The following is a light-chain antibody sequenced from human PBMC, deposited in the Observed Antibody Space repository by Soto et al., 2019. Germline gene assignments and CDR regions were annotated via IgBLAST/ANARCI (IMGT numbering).Light chain of an antibody. CDR1: QSVTNN. Sequence: EIVMTQSPATLSVSPGERATLSCRASQSVTNNLLAWYQQKPGQAPRLLIYDVSTRAAGIPGRFSGSGSGTEFTLTISSLQSADFAIYYCQQYCSSPLTFGGGTKVETK. V-gene: IGKV3-15*01. J-gene: IGKJ4*01. CDR2: DVS. CDR3: QQYCSSPLT.